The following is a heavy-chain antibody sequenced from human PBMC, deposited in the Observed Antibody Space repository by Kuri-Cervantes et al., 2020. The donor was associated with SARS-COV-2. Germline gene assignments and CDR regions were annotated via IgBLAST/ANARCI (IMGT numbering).Heavy chain of an antibody. CDR1: GGTFSSYA. CDR3: AREGIAVAGTFD. V-gene: IGHV1-69*13. Sequence: SVKVSCKASGGTFSSYAISWARQAPGQGLEWMGGIIPIFGTANYAQKFQGRVTITADESTSTAYMELSRLRSDDTAVYYCAREGIAVAGTFDWGQGTLVTVSS. CDR2: IIPIFGTA. D-gene: IGHD6-19*01. J-gene: IGHJ4*02.